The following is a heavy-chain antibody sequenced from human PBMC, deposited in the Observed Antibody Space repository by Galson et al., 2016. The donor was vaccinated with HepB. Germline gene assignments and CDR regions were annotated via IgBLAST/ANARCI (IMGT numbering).Heavy chain of an antibody. CDR3: AKERLVRRIFDH. CDR1: GFVFSNFG. CDR2: ISTRRTT. D-gene: IGHD1-1*01. V-gene: IGHV3-23*01. Sequence: SLRLSCAASGFVFSNFGLSWVRQAPGKGLEWVASISTRRTTYYPDSAQGRFTISRDNSNNTLYQQMNGLRAEDTAVYYCAKERLVRRIFDHWGQGTLLTVSS. J-gene: IGHJ4*02.